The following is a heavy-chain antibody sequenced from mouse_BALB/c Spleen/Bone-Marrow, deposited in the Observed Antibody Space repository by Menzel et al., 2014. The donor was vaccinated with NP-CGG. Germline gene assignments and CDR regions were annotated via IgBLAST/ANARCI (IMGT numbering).Heavy chain of an antibody. CDR1: GFTFSSYV. CDR2: ISSGGTYT. D-gene: IGHD1-2*01. CDR3: ARRGENSLLRPGYFDV. J-gene: IGHJ1*01. Sequence: EVKLVESGGGLVKPGGSLELSCAASGFTFSSYVMSWVRQTPEKRLEWVATISSGGTYTYYPDSVKGRFTISRDSAKNTLYLQMSSLRSEDTAMYYCARRGENSLLRPGYFDVWGAGTTVTVSS. V-gene: IGHV5-9-1*01.